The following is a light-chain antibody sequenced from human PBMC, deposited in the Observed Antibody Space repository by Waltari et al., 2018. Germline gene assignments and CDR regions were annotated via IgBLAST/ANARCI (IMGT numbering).Light chain of an antibody. V-gene: IGLV2-14*01. J-gene: IGLJ2*01. CDR3: SSYTNSGTHVV. CDR1: SSDVGSYNF. CDR2: EVS. Sequence: QSALTQPASVSGSPGQSITISCTGTSSDVGSYNFVSWYQHHPGKAPKLIIYEVSNRPSGGSNRFSGSKSGNTASLTISGLQADDEADYYCSSYTNSGTHVVFGGGTKLTVL.